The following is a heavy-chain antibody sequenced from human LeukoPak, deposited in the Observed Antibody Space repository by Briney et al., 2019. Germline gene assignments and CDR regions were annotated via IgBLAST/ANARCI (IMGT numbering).Heavy chain of an antibody. CDR3: ARAAYCGGDCHYNFDY. CDR1: GFAFSSYW. J-gene: IGHJ4*02. D-gene: IGHD2-21*02. V-gene: IGHV3-74*01. Sequence: PGGSLRLSCAASGFAFSSYWMHWVRHAPGKGLVWVSRINSDESRTSYADSVKGRFTISRDNAKNTLYLQMNSLRDEDTAVYYCARAAYCGGDCHYNFDYWGQGTLVTVSS. CDR2: INSDESRT.